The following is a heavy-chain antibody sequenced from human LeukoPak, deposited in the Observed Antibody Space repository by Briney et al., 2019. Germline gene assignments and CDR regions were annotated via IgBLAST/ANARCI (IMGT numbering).Heavy chain of an antibody. V-gene: IGHV4-59*01. J-gene: IGHJ3*02. CDR3: ARDRLGGYYDSSGYGAFDI. D-gene: IGHD3-22*01. Sequence: KPSETLSLTCTVSGGSISSYYWSWIRQPPGKGLEWIGYIYYSGSTNYNPSLKSRVTISVDTSKNQFSLKLSSVTAADTAVYYCARDRLGGYYDSSGYGAFDIWGQGTMVTVSS. CDR2: IYYSGST. CDR1: GGSISSYY.